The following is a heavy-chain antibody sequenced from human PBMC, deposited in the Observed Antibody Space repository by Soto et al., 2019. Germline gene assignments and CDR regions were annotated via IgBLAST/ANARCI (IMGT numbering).Heavy chain of an antibody. CDR1: GGTFSSYA. J-gene: IGHJ6*02. V-gene: IGHV1-69*13. Sequence: SVKVSCRASGGTFSSYAISWVRQAPGQGLEWMGGIIPIFGTANYAQKFQGRVTITADESTSTAYMELSSLRSEDTAVYYCAGGITIFGVVIIPDYGMDVWGQGTTVTVSS. D-gene: IGHD3-3*01. CDR3: AGGITIFGVVIIPDYGMDV. CDR2: IIPIFGTA.